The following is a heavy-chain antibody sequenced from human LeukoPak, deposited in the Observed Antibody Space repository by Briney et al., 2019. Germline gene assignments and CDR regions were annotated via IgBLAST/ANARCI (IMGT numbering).Heavy chain of an antibody. D-gene: IGHD3-3*01. Sequence: ASVKVSCKASGYTFTSYGISWVRQAPGQGLEWMGWISAYNGNTNYAQKLQGRVTIATDTSTSTAYMELRSLRSDDTAVYYCARDSTLYDFWSGYYIDYWGQGTLVTVSS. CDR2: ISAYNGNT. CDR1: GYTFTSYG. V-gene: IGHV1-18*01. CDR3: ARDSTLYDFWSGYYIDY. J-gene: IGHJ4*02.